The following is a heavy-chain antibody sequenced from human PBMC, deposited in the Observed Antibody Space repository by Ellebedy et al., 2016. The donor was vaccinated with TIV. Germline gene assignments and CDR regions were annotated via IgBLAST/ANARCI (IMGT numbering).Heavy chain of an antibody. J-gene: IGHJ4*02. Sequence: SETLSLTCTVSGGSISSSSYYWGWIRQPPGKGLEWIGSIYHSGTTYYNPSLKSRLTMSVDTSKNQFSLKVSSVTAADTAVYYCARDLGFNSRWGENYWGQGTLVTVSS. CDR3: ARDLGFNSRWGENY. CDR2: IYHSGTT. D-gene: IGHD6-13*01. V-gene: IGHV4-39*07. CDR1: GGSISSSSYY.